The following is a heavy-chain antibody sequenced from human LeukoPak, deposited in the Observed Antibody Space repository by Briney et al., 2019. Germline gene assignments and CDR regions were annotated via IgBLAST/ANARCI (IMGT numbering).Heavy chain of an antibody. Sequence: GGSLRLSCAASGFIFSNYAMHWVRQAPGKGLEWVALISSDGSKIYYADSVKGRFTISRDNSRNTLYLQMNSLRAEDTAVYYCAKGYCSGGSCLDYWGQGTLVTVSS. CDR3: AKGYCSGGSCLDY. CDR2: ISSDGSKI. V-gene: IGHV3-30*04. J-gene: IGHJ4*02. D-gene: IGHD2-15*01. CDR1: GFIFSNYA.